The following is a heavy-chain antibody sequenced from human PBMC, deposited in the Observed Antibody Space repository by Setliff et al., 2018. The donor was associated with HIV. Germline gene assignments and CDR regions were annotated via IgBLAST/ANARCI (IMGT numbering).Heavy chain of an antibody. Sequence: ASVKVSCKTSGYTFADYAIHWVRQAPGQRLAWMGWINSGNGNTKFSQKFQGRITFTRDTSATTVYLELRRLRSQDTGVYYCVRGGGYLDWLMYLLDFWGQGTLVTVSS. J-gene: IGHJ4*02. D-gene: IGHD3-9*01. CDR3: VRGGGYLDWLMYLLDF. CDR2: INSGNGNT. V-gene: IGHV1-3*01. CDR1: GYTFADYA.